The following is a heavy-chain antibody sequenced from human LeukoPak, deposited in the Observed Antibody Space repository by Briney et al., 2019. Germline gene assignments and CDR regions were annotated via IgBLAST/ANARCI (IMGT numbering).Heavy chain of an antibody. D-gene: IGHD3-22*01. CDR2: IYYSGTT. CDR3: ARLLYDSSGYYVRY. Sequence: SETLSLTCTVSGGSISSSSYYSGGWIRQPPGKWLEWIGSIYYSGTTYYNPSLKSRVTISVDMSKNQFSLNLSSVTAADTAVYYCARLLYDSSGYYVRYWGQGTLVTVSS. CDR1: GGSISSSSYY. V-gene: IGHV4-39*01. J-gene: IGHJ4*02.